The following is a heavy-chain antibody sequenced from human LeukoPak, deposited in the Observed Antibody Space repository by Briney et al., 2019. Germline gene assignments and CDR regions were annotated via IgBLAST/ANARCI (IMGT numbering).Heavy chain of an antibody. Sequence: ASVKVSCEASGYTFSGYYMFWVRQAPGQGLEWMGWINSGSGATNYAQKFQGRVTMTRDTSISTAYMELSSLRSDDTGVYYCAAATTGTTFFDYWGRGTLVTVSS. D-gene: IGHD1-1*01. V-gene: IGHV1-2*02. CDR1: GYTFSGYY. J-gene: IGHJ4*02. CDR3: AAATTGTTFFDY. CDR2: INSGSGAT.